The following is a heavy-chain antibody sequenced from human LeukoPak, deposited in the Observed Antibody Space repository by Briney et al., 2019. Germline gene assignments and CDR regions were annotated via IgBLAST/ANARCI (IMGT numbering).Heavy chain of an antibody. Sequence: SETLSLTCTVSAGSIGSKSHYWGWIPQPPGKGLKWIGNIYHSGSTYYNPSLMSRVTMSVDTSTNQFSLKLTSVTAADTAVYYCARGSSWEEDDYFDNWGQGRLVIVSS. J-gene: IGHJ4*02. CDR1: AGSIGSKSHY. V-gene: IGHV4-39*01. CDR2: IYHSGST. CDR3: ARGSSWEEDDYFDN. D-gene: IGHD6-13*01.